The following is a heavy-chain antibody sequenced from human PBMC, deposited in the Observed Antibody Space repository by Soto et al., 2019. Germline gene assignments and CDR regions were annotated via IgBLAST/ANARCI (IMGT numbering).Heavy chain of an antibody. CDR1: GYTFTNYP. D-gene: IGHD6-6*01. CDR3: ARVGRPATIAVSPVTSYYNYPMAD. V-gene: IGHV1-3*04. CDR2: INTANGNT. J-gene: IGHJ6*02. Sequence: ASVKVSCKASGYTFTNYPLHWVRQAPGQRLEWMGWINTANGNTKYSQSFQDRVTITRDTSSRTAYIELSRLTSEDTAVYYCARVGRPATIAVSPVTSYYNYPMADGGLGTTVNVSS.